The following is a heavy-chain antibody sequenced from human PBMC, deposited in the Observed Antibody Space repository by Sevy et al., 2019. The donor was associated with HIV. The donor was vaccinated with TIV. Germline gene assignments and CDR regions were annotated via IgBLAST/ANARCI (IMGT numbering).Heavy chain of an antibody. Sequence: ASVKVSCTTSGYTFTSYIITWVRQVPGQGLEWMAWISANSGNTDYVQKLQGRVTLTTDTSTSTAYMELRSLTSDDTAVYYCARSKAAVPGTFYFDYWGQGTLVTVSS. V-gene: IGHV1-18*01. CDR3: ARSKAAVPGTFYFDY. D-gene: IGHD6-19*01. CDR2: ISANSGNT. CDR1: GYTFTSYI. J-gene: IGHJ4*02.